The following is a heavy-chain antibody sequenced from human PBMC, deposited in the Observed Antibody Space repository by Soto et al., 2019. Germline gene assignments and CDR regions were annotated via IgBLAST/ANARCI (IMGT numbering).Heavy chain of an antibody. J-gene: IGHJ3*02. CDR2: IKQDGTEK. Sequence: PGGSLRLSCAASGFTFSRYWMNWVRQAPGKGLEWVANIKQDGTEKNYVDSVKGRFTISRDNARNSLYLQMDSRRAEDTAVYFCARGDTPMITGMDSFDIWGQGTMVTVSS. CDR1: GFTFSRYW. CDR3: ARGDTPMITGMDSFDI. V-gene: IGHV3-7*01. D-gene: IGHD5-18*01.